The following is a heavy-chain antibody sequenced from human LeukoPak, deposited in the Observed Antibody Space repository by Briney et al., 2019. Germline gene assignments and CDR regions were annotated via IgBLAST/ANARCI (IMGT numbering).Heavy chain of an antibody. CDR2: IYYSGST. CDR3: ARTRLSTSFADP. V-gene: IGHV4-59*01. CDR1: GASISTSY. Sequence: SETLSLTCTVSGASISTSYWYWIRQPPGKGLEWIGYIYYSGSTSYNPSLKSRVTISVDTSKNQFSLKLSSVTAADTAVYYCARTRLSTSFADPWGQGILVTVSS. D-gene: IGHD6-6*01. J-gene: IGHJ5*02.